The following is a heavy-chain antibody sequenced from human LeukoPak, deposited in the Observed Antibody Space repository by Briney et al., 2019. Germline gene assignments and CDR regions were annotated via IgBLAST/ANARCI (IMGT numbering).Heavy chain of an antibody. D-gene: IGHD6-13*01. J-gene: IGHJ4*02. CDR3: AKDTNSWPTYFDY. Sequence: GGSLRLSCAAYGFTLSSHSMNWVRQAPGKGLEWVSAISGSGGTTYYADSVKGRFTISRDNSKNTLYLQMKSLRAEDAAVYYCAKDTNSWPTYFDYWGQGILVTVSS. V-gene: IGHV3-23*01. CDR1: GFTLSSHS. CDR2: ISGSGGTT.